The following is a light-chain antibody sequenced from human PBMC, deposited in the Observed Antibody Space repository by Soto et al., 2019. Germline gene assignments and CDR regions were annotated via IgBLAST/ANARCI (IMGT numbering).Light chain of an antibody. Sequence: QSALTQPPSASGSPGQSVTISCTGTSSDVGGYNYVSWYQQHPGKAPKLMIYEVSKRPSGVPVRFSGSKSGNTASLTVSGLQAEDEADYYCSSYAGSNIVVFGGGTKVTVL. CDR2: EVS. CDR1: SSDVGGYNY. CDR3: SSYAGSNIVV. J-gene: IGLJ2*01. V-gene: IGLV2-8*01.